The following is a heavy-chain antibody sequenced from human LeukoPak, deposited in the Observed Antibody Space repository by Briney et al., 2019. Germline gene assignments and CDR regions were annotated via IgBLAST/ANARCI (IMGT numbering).Heavy chain of an antibody. Sequence: GASVKVSCKASGGTFSSYAISWVRQAPGQGLEWMGGIIPIFGTANYAQKFQGSVTITADESTSTAYMELSSLRSEDTAVYYCARAARITIFGLQGYWGQGTLVTVSS. J-gene: IGHJ4*02. V-gene: IGHV1-69*13. CDR3: ARAARITIFGLQGY. CDR1: GGTFSSYA. D-gene: IGHD3-3*01. CDR2: IIPIFGTA.